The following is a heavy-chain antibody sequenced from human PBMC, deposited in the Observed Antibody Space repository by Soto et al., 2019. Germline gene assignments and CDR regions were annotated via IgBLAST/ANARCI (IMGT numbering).Heavy chain of an antibody. CDR2: ISSSSSTL. CDR3: ASAAQQLVRVYYYYYMDV. V-gene: IGHV3-48*01. CDR1: GFTFSSYS. Sequence: GGSLRLSCAASGFTFSSYSMNWVRQAPGKGLEWVSYISSSSSTLYYADSVKGRFTISRDNAKNSLYLQMNSLRAEDTAVYYCASAAQQLVRVYYYYYMDVWGKGTTVTVSS. D-gene: IGHD6-13*01. J-gene: IGHJ6*03.